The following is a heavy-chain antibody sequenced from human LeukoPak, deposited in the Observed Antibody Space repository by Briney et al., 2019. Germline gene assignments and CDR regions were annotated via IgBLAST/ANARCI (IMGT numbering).Heavy chain of an antibody. Sequence: SETLSLTCTVSGGSMSSYYWSWIRQPPGKGLEWIGYIYYSGSTKYNPSLKSRVTVSVDTSKNQFSLKLSSVTAAGTAVYYCARGARAGYNLEPFDYWGQGTLVTVSS. CDR3: ARGARAGYNLEPFDY. J-gene: IGHJ4*02. D-gene: IGHD5-24*01. CDR2: IYYSGST. CDR1: GGSMSSYY. V-gene: IGHV4-59*08.